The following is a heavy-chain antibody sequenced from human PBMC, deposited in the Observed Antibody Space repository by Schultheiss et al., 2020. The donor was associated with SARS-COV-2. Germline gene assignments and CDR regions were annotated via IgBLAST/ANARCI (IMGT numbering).Heavy chain of an antibody. D-gene: IGHD2-15*01. V-gene: IGHV1-18*01. CDR3: ARDRREVYCSGGSCGIREEAQH. J-gene: IGHJ1*01. CDR1: GYTFTSYG. Sequence: ASVKVSCKASGYTFTSYGISWVRQAPGQGLEWMGWISAYNGNTNYAQKLQGRVTMTTDTSTSTAYMELRSLRSDDTAVYYCARDRREVYCSGGSCGIREEAQHWGQGTLVTVAS. CDR2: ISAYNGNT.